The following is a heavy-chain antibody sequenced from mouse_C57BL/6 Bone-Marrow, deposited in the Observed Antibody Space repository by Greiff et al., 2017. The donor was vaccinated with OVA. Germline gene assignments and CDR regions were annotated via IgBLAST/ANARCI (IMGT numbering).Heavy chain of an antibody. J-gene: IGHJ3*01. V-gene: IGHV2-6*01. CDR1: GFSLTSYG. CDR3: ASGGGGPAWFAY. D-gene: IGHD1-1*02. CDR2: IWGVGST. Sequence: QVQLQQSGPGLVAPSQSLSITCTVSGFSLTSYGVDWVRQSPGKGLEWLGVIWGVGSTNYNSALKSRLSISKDNSKSQVFLKMNSLQTDDTAMYYCASGGGGPAWFAYWGQGTLVTVSA.